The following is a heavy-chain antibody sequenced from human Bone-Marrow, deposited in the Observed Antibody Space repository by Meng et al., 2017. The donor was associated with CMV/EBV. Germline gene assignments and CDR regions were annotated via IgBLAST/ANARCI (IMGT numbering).Heavy chain of an antibody. Sequence: GESLKISCAASGFTFSSYAMSWVRQAPGKGLEWVSAISGSGGSTYYADSVKGRFTISRDNSKNTLYLQMNSLRAEDTAVYYCAREQLVGATSSLSFDYWGQGTLVTVSS. J-gene: IGHJ4*02. D-gene: IGHD1-26*01. V-gene: IGHV3-23*01. CDR3: AREQLVGATSSLSFDY. CDR2: ISGSGGST. CDR1: GFTFSSYA.